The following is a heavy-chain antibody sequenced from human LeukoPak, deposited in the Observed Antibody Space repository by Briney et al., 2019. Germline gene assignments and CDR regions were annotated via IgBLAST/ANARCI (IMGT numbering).Heavy chain of an antibody. CDR1: GFTFSNYA. CDR3: AKDRTAQNFDWYPYYFDS. Sequence: GGSLRLSCAASGFTFSNYAMTWVRQAPGKGLEWVSGISGRGGTTYYADSVKGRFTISRDNSKNTLDLQMNSLRVEDTAIYYCAKDRTAQNFDWYPYYFDSWGPGTLVTVSS. V-gene: IGHV3-23*01. D-gene: IGHD3-9*01. CDR2: ISGRGGTT. J-gene: IGHJ4*02.